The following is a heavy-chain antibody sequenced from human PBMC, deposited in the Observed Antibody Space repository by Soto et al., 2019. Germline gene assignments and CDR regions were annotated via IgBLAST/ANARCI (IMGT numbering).Heavy chain of an antibody. CDR3: ERTTSFGRGYSYGFSPDY. Sequence: QVQLQESGPGLVKPSETLSLTCTVSGGSISSGGYYWSWIRQHPEKGLEWIGYIHHSGSTSCNRSLNSRGTISVDTSNHQFPLRLSSVTAADTAVYFCERTTSFGRGYSYGFSPDYWGQGSLVTVSS. CDR1: GGSISSGGYY. CDR2: IHHSGST. V-gene: IGHV4-31*03. J-gene: IGHJ4*02. D-gene: IGHD5-18*01.